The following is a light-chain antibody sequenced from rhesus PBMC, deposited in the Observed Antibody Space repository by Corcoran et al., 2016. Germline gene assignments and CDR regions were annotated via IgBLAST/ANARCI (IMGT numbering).Light chain of an antibody. Sequence: DVLMTQSPLALPISPGQPASISCRSSQSLIHNNGKTYLSWFQQKPGQPPRPLIYNISPRFSGVPDRFSGSGAGTDFTLRIGRVEAEDIGIYYCMQYTHIPYSFGQGTKVEIK. V-gene: IGKV2-65*01. J-gene: IGKJ2*01. CDR3: MQYTHIPYS. CDR2: NIS. CDR1: QSLIHNNGKTY.